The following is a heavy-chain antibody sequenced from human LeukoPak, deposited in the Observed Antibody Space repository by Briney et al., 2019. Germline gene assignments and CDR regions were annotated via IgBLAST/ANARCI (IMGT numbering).Heavy chain of an antibody. Sequence: PGGSLRLSCAASGFSFNNYAMSWVRQAPGKGLEWVSAISTTGGSTYYADSVKGRFTNSRDNSKNTLSLQMDSLRVEDTAVYYCAKDWTTVVTPKGYYFDSWGQGTLVTVSS. J-gene: IGHJ4*02. CDR2: ISTTGGST. CDR3: AKDWTTVVTPKGYYFDS. D-gene: IGHD4-23*01. CDR1: GFSFNNYA. V-gene: IGHV3-23*01.